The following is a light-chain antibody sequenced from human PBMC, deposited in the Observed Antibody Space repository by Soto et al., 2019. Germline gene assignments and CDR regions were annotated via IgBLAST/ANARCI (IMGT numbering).Light chain of an antibody. J-gene: IGKJ3*01. CDR3: QQYGSALFT. CDR1: QSVSSSY. V-gene: IGKV3-20*01. CDR2: GAS. Sequence: EIVLTQSPGTLSLSPGERATLSCRASQSVSSSYLAWYQQKPGQAPRLLIYGASNRATGIPRRFSGSGSATDFTLTISRLEPEDFAVYYCQQYGSALFTFGPGTKVDVK.